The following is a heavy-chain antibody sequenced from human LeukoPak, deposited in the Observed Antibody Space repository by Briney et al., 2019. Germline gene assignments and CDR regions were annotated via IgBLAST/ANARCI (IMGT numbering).Heavy chain of an antibody. CDR3: AKDPGINWYFDL. D-gene: IGHD3-10*01. J-gene: IGHJ2*01. V-gene: IGHV3-23*01. CDR1: GFTFSSYA. CDR2: ISGSGGST. Sequence: PGASLRLSCAASGFTFSSYAMSWVPQAPGKGLEWVSAISGSGGSTYYADSVKGRFTISRDNSKNTLYLQMNSLRAEDTAVYYCAKDPGINWYFDLWGRGTLVTVSS.